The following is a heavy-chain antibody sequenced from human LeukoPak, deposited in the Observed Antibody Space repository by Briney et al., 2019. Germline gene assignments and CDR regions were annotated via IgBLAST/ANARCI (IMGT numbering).Heavy chain of an antibody. D-gene: IGHD6-19*01. J-gene: IGHJ4*02. CDR1: GGSISGYY. V-gene: IGHV4-59*01. CDR3: ARSTIAVAGLFDY. Sequence: KPSETLSLTCTVSGGSISGYYCSWIRQPPGKGLEWIGYIYYSGSTDYNPSLKSRVTISVDTSKNHFSLKLSSVTAADTAVYYCARSTIAVAGLFDYWGQGTLVTVSS. CDR2: IYYSGST.